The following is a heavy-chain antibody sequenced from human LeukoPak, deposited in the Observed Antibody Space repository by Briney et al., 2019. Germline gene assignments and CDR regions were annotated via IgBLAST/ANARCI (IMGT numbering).Heavy chain of an antibody. CDR1: GFTVSSNY. CDR3: ARSSSSWYGDY. J-gene: IGHJ4*02. CDR2: IYSGGST. V-gene: IGHV3-66*01. D-gene: IGHD6-13*01. Sequence: GGSLRLSCAASGFTVSSNYMSWVRQAPGKGLEWVSVIYSGGSTYYADSVKGRFTISRDNSKNTLYLQMNSLRAEDTAVYYCARSSSSWYGDYWGQGTLVTASS.